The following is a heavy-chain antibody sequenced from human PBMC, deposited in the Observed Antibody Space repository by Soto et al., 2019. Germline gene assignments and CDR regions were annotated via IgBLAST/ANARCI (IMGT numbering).Heavy chain of an antibody. CDR2: IRSKAYGGTT. D-gene: IGHD5-12*01. CDR1: GFTFGDYA. J-gene: IGHJ4*02. CDR3: TRAHPGWLQLPYYFDY. Sequence: GGSLRLSCTASGFTFGDYAMSWFRQAPGKGLEWVGFIRSKAYGGTTEYAASVKGRFTISRDDSKSIAYLQMNSLKTEDTAVYYCTRAHPGWLQLPYYFDYWGQGTLVTVSS. V-gene: IGHV3-49*03.